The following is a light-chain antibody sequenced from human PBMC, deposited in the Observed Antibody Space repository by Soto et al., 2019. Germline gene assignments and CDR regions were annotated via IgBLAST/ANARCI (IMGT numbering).Light chain of an antibody. CDR2: AAS. J-gene: IGKJ2*01. V-gene: IGKV1-39*01. CDR1: QTIYKY. Sequence: DIQMTQSPSSLSASVGDRVTITCRASQTIYKYLNWYQHRPWTAPKLLIYAASSLQSGVPSRFSGSGSGTDFTLNIRSLETEEFASYYCHQSYSDPKTFGKGTKLEVK. CDR3: HQSYSDPKT.